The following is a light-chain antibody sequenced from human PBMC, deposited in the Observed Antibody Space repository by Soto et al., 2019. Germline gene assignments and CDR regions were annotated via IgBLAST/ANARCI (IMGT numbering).Light chain of an antibody. CDR1: SSDVGGYNH. CDR2: DVS. J-gene: IGLJ1*01. V-gene: IGLV2-14*01. Sequence: QSALTQPRSVSGSPGQSVTISCTGTSSDVGGYNHVSWYQQHPGKAPKLIIYDVSNRPSGVSNRFSGSKSGNTASLTISGLQAEDEADYYCSSYTSSSHYVFGTGTQLTVL. CDR3: SSYTSSSHYV.